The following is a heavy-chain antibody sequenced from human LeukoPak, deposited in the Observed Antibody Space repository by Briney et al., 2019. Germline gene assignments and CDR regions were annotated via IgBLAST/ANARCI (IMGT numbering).Heavy chain of an antibody. D-gene: IGHD1-7*01. Sequence: GESLKISCKGSGYRFTDYWIGWVRQMPGKGLEWMGIIYPGDSDTRYSPSFQGQVTISADKSINTAHLQWSSLKASDTAMYYCARGAAGTTPDYYYFGLDVWGQGTTVRVSS. J-gene: IGHJ6*02. CDR1: GYRFTDYW. V-gene: IGHV5-51*01. CDR3: ARGAAGTTPDYYYFGLDV. CDR2: IYPGDSDT.